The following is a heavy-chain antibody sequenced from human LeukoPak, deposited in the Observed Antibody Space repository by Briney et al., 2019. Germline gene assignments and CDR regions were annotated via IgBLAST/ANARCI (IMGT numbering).Heavy chain of an antibody. CDR3: ARRFDY. V-gene: IGHV4-59*01. J-gene: IGHJ4*02. CDR2: IYDSGST. CDR1: GGSISNYY. Sequence: SETLSLTCTVSGGSISNYYWSWIRQPPGKGLEWIGYIYDSGSTNYNPSLKSRVTISVDTSKNQFSLKMDSVTAADTAVYYCARRFDYWGQGTLVTISS.